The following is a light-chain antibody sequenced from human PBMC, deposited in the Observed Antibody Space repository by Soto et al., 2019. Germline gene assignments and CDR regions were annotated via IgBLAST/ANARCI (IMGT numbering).Light chain of an antibody. Sequence: QSALTQPASVSGSPGQSITISCTGTSSDVGGYNYVSWYQQHPGKAPKLMIYEVSNRPSGLSNRFSGSKSGNTASLTISGLQAEDEADYYCSSYTRSSTRVFGGGTKLTVL. CDR3: SSYTRSSTRV. CDR2: EVS. J-gene: IGLJ3*02. CDR1: SSDVGGYNY. V-gene: IGLV2-14*01.